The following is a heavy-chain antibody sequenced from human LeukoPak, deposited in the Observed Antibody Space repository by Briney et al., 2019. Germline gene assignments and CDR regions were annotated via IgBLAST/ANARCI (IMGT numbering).Heavy chain of an antibody. Sequence: GASVTVSYTASGYTFTSYGISWVRQAPGQGLEWMGWISAYNGNTNYAQKLQGRVTMTTDTSTSTAYMELRSLRSDDTAVYYCARDPPYYYDSSKPLGARFDYWGQGTLVTVSS. J-gene: IGHJ4*02. V-gene: IGHV1-18*01. CDR1: GYTFTSYG. D-gene: IGHD3-22*01. CDR3: ARDPPYYYDSSKPLGARFDY. CDR2: ISAYNGNT.